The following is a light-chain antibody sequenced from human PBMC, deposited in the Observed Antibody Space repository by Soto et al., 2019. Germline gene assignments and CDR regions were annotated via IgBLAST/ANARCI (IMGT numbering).Light chain of an antibody. CDR2: KIS. J-gene: IGKJ1*01. CDR1: QSLVHSDGNTY. Sequence: DIVMTQTPLPSPVTLGQPASISCRSSQSLVHSDGNTYLTWLQQRPGQPPRLLLYKISKRFSGAPDRFRGSGAGTAFTLKISRVEPEDVGVYYCMQATQFPWTFGQGTKVDIK. V-gene: IGKV2-24*01. CDR3: MQATQFPWT.